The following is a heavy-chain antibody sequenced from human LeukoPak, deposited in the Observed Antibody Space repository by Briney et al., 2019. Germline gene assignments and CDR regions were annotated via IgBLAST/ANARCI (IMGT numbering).Heavy chain of an antibody. CDR1: GFAFTNHA. J-gene: IGHJ6*02. CDR2: IGGTDGST. V-gene: IGHV3-23*01. CDR3: ARDQSVTNYYYGMDV. D-gene: IGHD4-17*01. Sequence: QPGGSLRLSCVASGFAFTNHAMTWVRQAPGKGLEWVSSIGGTDGSTYYADSVRGRFTISRVNSENTLYLQMNSLRAEDTAVYYCARDQSVTNYYYGMDVWGQGTTVTVSS.